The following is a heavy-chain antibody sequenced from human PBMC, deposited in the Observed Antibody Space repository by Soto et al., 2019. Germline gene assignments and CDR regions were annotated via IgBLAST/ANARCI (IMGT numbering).Heavy chain of an antibody. V-gene: IGHV3-23*01. CDR3: AQRPRYRGLYFPWDC. CDR1: GFTFSNYG. D-gene: IGHD1-26*01. J-gene: IGHJ4*02. Sequence: GGSLRLPCAAFGFTFSNYGGSCIRQTPGKGLELVSAISGSGGTTYYAGSLKGRFTVSKANSKNILELHRNSLRDEDTAVYFCAQRPRYRGLYFPWDCCGRAMLITVSS. CDR2: ISGSGGTT.